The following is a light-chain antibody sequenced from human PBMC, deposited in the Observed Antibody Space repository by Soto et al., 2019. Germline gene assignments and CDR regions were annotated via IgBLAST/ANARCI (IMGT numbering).Light chain of an antibody. CDR3: QQYNSYWT. CDR2: KAS. CDR1: QSISSW. J-gene: IGKJ1*01. V-gene: IGKV1-5*03. Sequence: DIPMTQSPSTLSASVGDRVTITCRASQSISSWLAWYQQKPGKAPKLLIYKASSLESGVPSRFSGSGSGTEFTFTISSLQPDDFAKYYCQQYNSYWTFGQGTKVEIK.